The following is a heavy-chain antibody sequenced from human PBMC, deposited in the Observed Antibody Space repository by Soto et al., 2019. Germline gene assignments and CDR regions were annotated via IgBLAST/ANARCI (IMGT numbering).Heavy chain of an antibody. CDR1: SGSISSSNW. V-gene: IGHV4-4*02. Sequence: SETLSLTCAVSSGSISSSNWWSLVRQPPGKGLEWIGEIYHSGSTNYNPSLKSRVTISVDKSKNQFSLRLSSVTAADTAVYYCARGPITIFGVVSEPYYYYYMDVWGKGTTVTVSS. D-gene: IGHD3-3*01. CDR3: ARGPITIFGVVSEPYYYYYMDV. J-gene: IGHJ6*03. CDR2: IYHSGST.